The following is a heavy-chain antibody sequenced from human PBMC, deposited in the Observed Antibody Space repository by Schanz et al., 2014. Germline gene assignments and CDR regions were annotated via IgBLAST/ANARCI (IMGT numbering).Heavy chain of an antibody. J-gene: IGHJ5*01. CDR3: AKQHIVRGVIYLNWFDS. CDR2: IRSSSTPI. V-gene: IGHV3-48*01. Sequence: EVQLVESGGGLVQPGGSLRLSCAASGFTLSNYAMSWVRQAPGKGPEWVSYIRSSSTPIYYADSVKGRFTISRDNAKNSLYLQMNSLRAEDTAVYYCAKQHIVRGVIYLNWFDSWGQGTLVTVSS. CDR1: GFTLSNYA. D-gene: IGHD3-10*01.